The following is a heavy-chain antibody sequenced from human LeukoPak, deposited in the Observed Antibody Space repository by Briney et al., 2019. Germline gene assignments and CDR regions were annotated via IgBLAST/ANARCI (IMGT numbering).Heavy chain of an antibody. V-gene: IGHV3-74*01. Sequence: GGSLRLSCAASEFPVGSNYMTWVRQAPGKGLVWVSRINTNGSPTQYADSVKGRFTISRDNAKNTLYLQMNSLRAEDTAVYYCAGDLISGSGSLGYWGQGTLVTVSS. CDR3: AGDLISGSGSLGY. CDR2: INTNGSPT. J-gene: IGHJ4*02. D-gene: IGHD3-10*01. CDR1: EFPVGSNY.